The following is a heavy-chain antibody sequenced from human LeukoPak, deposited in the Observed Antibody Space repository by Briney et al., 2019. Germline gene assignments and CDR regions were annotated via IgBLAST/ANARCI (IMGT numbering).Heavy chain of an antibody. CDR3: ARDWGSGWYYYYGMDV. Sequence: GGSLRLSCVASGFTFSSYAMHWVRQAPGKGLEWVAVISYDGSNKYYADSVKGRFTISRDNSKNTLYLQMNSLRAEDTAVYYCARDWGSGWYYYYGMDVWGKGTTVTVSS. CDR1: GFTFSSYA. CDR2: ISYDGSNK. D-gene: IGHD6-19*01. V-gene: IGHV3-30*04. J-gene: IGHJ6*04.